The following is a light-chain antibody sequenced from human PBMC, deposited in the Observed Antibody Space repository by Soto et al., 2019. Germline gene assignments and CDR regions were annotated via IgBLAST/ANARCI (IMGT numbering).Light chain of an antibody. CDR1: DLSKKS. V-gene: IGLV3-25*02. CDR3: KSTLRNDTYSFV. CDR2: KDN. J-gene: IGLJ1*01. Sequence: SYDLGQPPSVSVSPGQTARITCSGDDLSKKSVYWYQQKTGQAPVLVIYKDNERPSGIPERFSGSSSGTTVTLTITGVQAEDEADYYCKSTLRNDTYSFVFGTGTKVTVL.